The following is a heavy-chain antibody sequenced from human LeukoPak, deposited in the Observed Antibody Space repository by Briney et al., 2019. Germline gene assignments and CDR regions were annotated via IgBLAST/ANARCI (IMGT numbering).Heavy chain of an antibody. CDR3: AGYSGYDAAPVDY. CDR1: GFTFSSYS. CDR2: ISSSSSYI. V-gene: IGHV3-21*01. Sequence: GSLRLSCAASGFTFSSYSMNWVRQAPGKGLEWVSSISSSSSYIYYADSVKGRFTISRDNAKNSLYLQMNSLRAEDTAVYYCAGYSGYDAAPVDYWGQGTLVTVSS. J-gene: IGHJ4*02. D-gene: IGHD5-12*01.